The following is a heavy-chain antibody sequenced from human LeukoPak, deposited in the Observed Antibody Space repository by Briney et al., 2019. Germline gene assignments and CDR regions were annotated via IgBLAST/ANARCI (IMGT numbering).Heavy chain of an antibody. V-gene: IGHV1-69*04. D-gene: IGHD3-22*01. CDR2: IIPILGIA. J-gene: IGHJ3*02. CDR3: ARGPSPRYYYDSSGNKTDNAFDI. CDR1: GGTFSSYA. Sequence: SVKVSCKASGGTFSSYAISWVRQAPGQGLEWMGRIIPILGIANYAQKFQGRVTITADKSTSTAYMELSSLRSEDTAVYYCARGPSPRYYYDSSGNKTDNAFDIWGQGTMVTVSS.